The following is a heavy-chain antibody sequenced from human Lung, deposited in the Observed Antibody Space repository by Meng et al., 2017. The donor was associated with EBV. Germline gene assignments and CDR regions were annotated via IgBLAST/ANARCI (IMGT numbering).Heavy chain of an antibody. CDR2: INSRGRTI. D-gene: IGHD5/OR15-5a*01. J-gene: IGHJ2*01. CDR3: ARERVGYFDL. Sequence: QVQLVESGGGLGRPGGSLRLSCAASALIFSDYYMTWLLQAPGKGLELVSYINSRGRTIYYTDSVQGRFTVSRDNAKNSLDLQMNSLRAEDTAVYYCARERVGYFDLWGRGTLVTVST. CDR1: ALIFSDYY. V-gene: IGHV3-11*01.